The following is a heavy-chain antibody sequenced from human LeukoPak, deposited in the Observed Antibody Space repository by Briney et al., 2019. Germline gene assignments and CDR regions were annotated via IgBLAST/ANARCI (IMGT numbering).Heavy chain of an antibody. CDR3: ARDSNYDILSGSEALDYYGMDV. Sequence: GGSLRLSCAASGFTFSSYEMNWVRQAPGKGLEGVSYISSSGSTIYYADSVKGRFTISRDKAKNSLYLQMNSLRAEDTAVYYCARDSNYDILSGSEALDYYGMDVWGKGTTVTVSS. CDR1: GFTFSSYE. CDR2: ISSSGSTI. D-gene: IGHD3-9*01. V-gene: IGHV3-48*03. J-gene: IGHJ6*04.